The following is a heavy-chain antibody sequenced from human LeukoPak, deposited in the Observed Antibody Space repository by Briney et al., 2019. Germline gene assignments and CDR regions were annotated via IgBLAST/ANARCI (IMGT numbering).Heavy chain of an antibody. Sequence: GGSLRLSCAASGFTVSSNYMSWVRQAPGKGLEWVSVIYSGGSTYYADSVKGRFTISRDNSKNALYLQMNSLRAEDTAVYYCAKDYDHIWGTYRSRYFDSWGQGTLVTVSS. J-gene: IGHJ4*02. D-gene: IGHD3-16*02. CDR3: AKDYDHIWGTYRSRYFDS. CDR2: IYSGGST. CDR1: GFTVSSNY. V-gene: IGHV3-53*05.